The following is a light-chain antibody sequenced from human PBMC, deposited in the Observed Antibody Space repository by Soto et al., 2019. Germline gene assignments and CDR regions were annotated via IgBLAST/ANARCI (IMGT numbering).Light chain of an antibody. V-gene: IGKV3-15*01. J-gene: IGKJ1*01. CDR3: HQYENWPQT. CDR2: RAS. CDR1: QSISSN. Sequence: EIVMTQSPATLSVSPGERATLSCRASQSISSNLAWYQQKLGQAPRLLIYRASTRATGIPARLSGSGSGTEFTLTISSLQSEDFALYYCHQYENWPQTFGQGTKVDIK.